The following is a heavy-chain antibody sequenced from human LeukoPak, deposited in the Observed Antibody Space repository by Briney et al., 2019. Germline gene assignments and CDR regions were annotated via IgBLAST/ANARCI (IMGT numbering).Heavy chain of an antibody. J-gene: IGHJ4*02. CDR1: GGSISSFY. D-gene: IGHD4/OR15-4a*01. CDR2: IYYSGST. CDR3: ARELLTYFDY. V-gene: IGHV4-59*01. Sequence: SETLSLTCTVSGGSISSFYWSWIRQPPGKGLEWIGYIYYSGSTNYNPSLKSRVTISVDTSKNQFSLKLSSVTAADTAVYYCARELLTYFDYWGQGTLVTVSS.